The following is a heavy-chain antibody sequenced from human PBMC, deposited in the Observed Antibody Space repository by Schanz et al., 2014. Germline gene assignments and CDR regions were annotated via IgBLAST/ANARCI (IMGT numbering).Heavy chain of an antibody. CDR2: IKEDGSVK. J-gene: IGHJ4*02. V-gene: IGHV3-7*05. CDR3: AKSLESCPGGRCSRGYFDY. Sequence: VQVVQSGGGLVKPGGSLRLSCAASGFTFNIYAMSWVRQAPGKGLEWVANIKEDGSVKDYVDSVKGRFTISRDNAKNSLYLQMSSLRAEDTAVYYCAKSLESCPGGRCSRGYFDYWGQGTLVTVPS. CDR1: GFTFNIYA. D-gene: IGHD2-8*02.